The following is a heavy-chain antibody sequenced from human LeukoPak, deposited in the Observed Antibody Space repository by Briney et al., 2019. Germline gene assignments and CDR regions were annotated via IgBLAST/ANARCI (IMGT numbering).Heavy chain of an antibody. J-gene: IGHJ4*02. Sequence: SGGSLRLCCAASGFTFSDYYMSWIRQAPGKGLEWVSYISSSSSYTNYADSVKGRFTISRDNAKNSLYLQMNSLRAEDTAVYYCARSRGYYDSSGYYYRFFDYWGQGTLVTVSS. D-gene: IGHD3-22*01. CDR1: GFTFSDYY. CDR2: ISSSSSYT. V-gene: IGHV3-11*03. CDR3: ARSRGYYDSSGYYYRFFDY.